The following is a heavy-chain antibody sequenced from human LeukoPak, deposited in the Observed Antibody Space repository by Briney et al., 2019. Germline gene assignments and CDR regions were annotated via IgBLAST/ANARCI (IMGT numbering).Heavy chain of an antibody. CDR3: ARYDSGEFDY. Sequence: SETLSLTCTVSRGSITDNYWSWIRQPPGKGPEWIGYVYYSGGGTNYNPSLKSRVTISVDTSKNQFSLKLSSVTAADTAVYYCARYDSGEFDYWGQGTLVIVSS. J-gene: IGHJ4*02. D-gene: IGHD3-10*01. CDR2: VYYSGGGT. V-gene: IGHV4-59*08. CDR1: RGSITDNY.